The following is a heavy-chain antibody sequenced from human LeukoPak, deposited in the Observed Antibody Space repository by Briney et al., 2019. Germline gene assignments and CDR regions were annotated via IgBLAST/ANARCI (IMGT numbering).Heavy chain of an antibody. CDR3: ATYDRSDGYKLDY. CDR1: GPSISRYY. Sequence: KPSETLSLTCAVSGPSISRYYWSWIRQVPGKGLEWLGYIYYSGSTTYNPSLKSRVTFSLDTSKNQFSLKLTSLTAADTAVYYCATYDRSDGYKLDYWGQGTLVTVSS. V-gene: IGHV4-59*03. CDR2: IYYSGST. D-gene: IGHD5-24*01. J-gene: IGHJ4*02.